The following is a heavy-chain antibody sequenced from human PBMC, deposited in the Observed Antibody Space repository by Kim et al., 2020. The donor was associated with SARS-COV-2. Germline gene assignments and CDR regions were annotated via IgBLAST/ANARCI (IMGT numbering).Heavy chain of an antibody. CDR3: AKDTELVPAALWAFDI. CDR1: GFTFSSYA. D-gene: IGHD2-2*01. J-gene: IGHJ3*02. V-gene: IGHV3-23*01. Sequence: GGSLRLSCAASGFTFSSYAMSWVRQAPGKGLEWVSAISGSGGSTYYADSVKGRFTISRDNSKNTLYLQMNSLRAEDTAVYYCAKDTELVPAALWAFDIWGQGTMVTVSS. CDR2: ISGSGGST.